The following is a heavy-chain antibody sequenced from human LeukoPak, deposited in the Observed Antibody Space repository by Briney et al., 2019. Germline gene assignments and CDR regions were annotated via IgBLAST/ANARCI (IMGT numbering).Heavy chain of an antibody. CDR3: VRSQFSSSS. CDR1: GFSFSTDW. D-gene: IGHD6-13*01. J-gene: IGHJ5*02. V-gene: IGHV3-7*01. Sequence: PGGSLTLSCVTSGFSFSTDWMSWVRQAPGKGLEWVANIKRDGSEKYYVDSVKDRFTISRDNAKNSLYLQMNSLRAEDTAVYYCVRSQFSSSSWGQGTLVTVSS. CDR2: IKRDGSEK.